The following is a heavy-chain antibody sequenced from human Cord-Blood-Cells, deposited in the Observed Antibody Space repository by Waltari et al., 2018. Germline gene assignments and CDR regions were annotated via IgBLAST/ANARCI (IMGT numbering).Heavy chain of an antibody. V-gene: IGHV4-34*01. CDR1: GGSFCGYY. D-gene: IGHD6-13*01. CDR3: ARGTIAAAGIFDY. CDR2: INHSGST. Sequence: AGLLKPSETLSITCHVYGGSFCGYYWRWIRQSPGRGLEWIGEINHSGSTNYNPSLKSRVTISVDTSKNQFSLKLSSVTAADTAVYYCARGTIAAAGIFDYWGQGTLFTGSS. J-gene: IGHJ4*02.